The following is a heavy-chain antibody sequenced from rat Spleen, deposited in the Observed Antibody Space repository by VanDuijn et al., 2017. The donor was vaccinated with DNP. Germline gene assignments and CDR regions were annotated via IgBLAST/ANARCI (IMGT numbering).Heavy chain of an antibody. J-gene: IGHJ2*01. CDR1: GFTFTSYG. CDR2: ISTRGENI. V-gene: IGHV5S13*01. Sequence: EVQLVESGGGLVQPGRSLKLSCAVSGFTFTSYGMAWVRQAPTRGLEWVASISTRGENIYYRDSVKGRFTISRDNAKSSLYLQMNSLKSEDTATYYCARDNFDYWGQGVMVTVSS. CDR3: ARDNFDY.